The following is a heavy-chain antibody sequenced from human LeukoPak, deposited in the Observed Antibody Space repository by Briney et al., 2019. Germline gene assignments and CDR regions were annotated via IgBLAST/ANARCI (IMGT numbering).Heavy chain of an antibody. CDR1: GFTFSAYW. V-gene: IGHV3-74*01. CDR2: INTGGNDI. D-gene: IGHD5-18*01. J-gene: IGHJ4*02. Sequence: GGSLRLSCAASGFTFSAYWMHWVRQAPGKGLVWLSRINTGGNDITYADSVKGRFTISRDNAKNTLYLQMNSLRAEDTAVYYCAKDRSRGYSSPGENFDYWGQGTLVTVSS. CDR3: AKDRSRGYSSPGENFDY.